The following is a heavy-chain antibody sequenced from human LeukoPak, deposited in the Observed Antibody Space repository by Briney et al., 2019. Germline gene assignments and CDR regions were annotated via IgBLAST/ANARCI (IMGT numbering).Heavy chain of an antibody. CDR1: GFTFSSYE. V-gene: IGHV3-48*03. D-gene: IGHD3-3*01. J-gene: IGHJ3*02. CDR3: ARVVAFYYDFWSGYSYDAFDI. Sequence: PGGSLRLSCAASGFTFSSYEMNWVRQAPGKGLEWVSYISSSGSTIYYADSVKGRFTISRDNAKNSLYLQMNILRAEDTAVYYCARVVAFYYDFWSGYSYDAFDIWGQGTMVTVSS. CDR2: ISSSGSTI.